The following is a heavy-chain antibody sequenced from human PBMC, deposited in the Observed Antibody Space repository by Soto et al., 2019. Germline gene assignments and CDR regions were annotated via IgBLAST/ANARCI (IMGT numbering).Heavy chain of an antibody. CDR1: GGTFSSYA. CDR2: IIPIFGTA. V-gene: IGHV1-69*13. CDR3: AREYYGSGSHVYYYYGMDV. D-gene: IGHD3-10*01. Sequence: SVKVSCKASGGTFSSYAISWVRQAPGQGLEWMGGIIPIFGTANYAQKFQGRVTITADESTSTAYMELSSLRSEDTAVYYCAREYYGSGSHVYYYYGMDVWGQGTTVTVSS. J-gene: IGHJ6*02.